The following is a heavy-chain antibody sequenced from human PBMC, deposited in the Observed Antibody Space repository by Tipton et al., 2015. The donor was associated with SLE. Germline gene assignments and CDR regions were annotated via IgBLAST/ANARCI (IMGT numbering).Heavy chain of an antibody. D-gene: IGHD1-26*01. CDR3: AREAKYSGSYYNWFDT. CDR1: GGSFSGYY. CDR2: ISYSGDT. Sequence: TLSLTCAVYGGSFSGYYWSWIRQPPGKGLEWIAYISYSGDTKYNPSLKSRVTISVDTSKNQFSLKLSSVTAADTAVYYCAREAKYSGSYYNWFDTWGQGTLVTVSP. V-gene: IGHV4-59*12. J-gene: IGHJ5*02.